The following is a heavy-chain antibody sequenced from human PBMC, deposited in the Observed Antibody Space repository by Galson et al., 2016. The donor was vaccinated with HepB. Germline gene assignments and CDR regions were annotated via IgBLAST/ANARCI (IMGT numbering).Heavy chain of an antibody. D-gene: IGHD6-19*01. CDR2: VYHSGTT. CDR1: GGSIGNQY. V-gene: IGHV4-59*11. CDR3: ARDKGAAVALRWFEY. J-gene: IGHJ5*01. Sequence: ETLSLTCTVSGGSIGNQYWSWIRQSPGKGLEWIGYVYHSGTTNYNPSLESRVTMSVDTSTNQIFLNLRSVTAADTAVYYCARDKGAAVALRWFEYWGQGTLVTVSS.